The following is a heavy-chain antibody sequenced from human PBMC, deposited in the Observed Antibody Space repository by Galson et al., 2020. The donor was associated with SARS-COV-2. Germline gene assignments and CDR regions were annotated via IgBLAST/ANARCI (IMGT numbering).Heavy chain of an antibody. CDR2: ISYDGSNK. J-gene: IGHJ4*02. V-gene: IGHV3-30*18. CDR1: GVTFSSYG. CDR3: AKDKEEAYFYWLRTDLQYYFDY. Sequence: GESLKISCSPSGVTFSSYGMHWVRQAPGKGLEWVAVISYDGSNKYYADSMTGRFTISRDNSKNTLYLQMNSLRAEDTAVDYCAKDKEEAYFYWLRTDLQYYFDYWGQGTLVTVSS. D-gene: IGHD3-9*01.